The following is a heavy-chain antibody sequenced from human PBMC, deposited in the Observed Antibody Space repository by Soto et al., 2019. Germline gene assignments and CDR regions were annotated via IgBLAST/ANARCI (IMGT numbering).Heavy chain of an antibody. CDR1: GYSFTSYC. V-gene: IGHV5-51*01. Sequence: PGESLKISCNGSGYSFTSYCIGWVLQMPGKGLDWMGIIYPGDSDTRYSPSFQGQVTISADRSISTAYLQWSSLKASDTAMYYCARLGLGSSGSKSYYYYYGMDVWGQGTTVTVSS. CDR2: IYPGDSDT. J-gene: IGHJ6*02. CDR3: ARLGLGSSGSKSYYYYYGMDV. D-gene: IGHD1-26*01.